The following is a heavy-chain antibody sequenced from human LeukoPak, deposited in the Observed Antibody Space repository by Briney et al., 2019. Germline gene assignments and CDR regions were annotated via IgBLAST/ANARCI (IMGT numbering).Heavy chain of an antibody. V-gene: IGHV1-2*02. Sequence: GASVKVSCKASGYTFTGYYMHWVRQAPGQGLEWMGWINPNSGGTNYAQKFQGRVTMTRDTSISTAYMELSRLRSDDTAVYYCASRYYGSGSSPRYFDYWGQGTLVTVSS. J-gene: IGHJ4*02. CDR2: INPNSGGT. D-gene: IGHD3-10*01. CDR3: ASRYYGSGSSPRYFDY. CDR1: GYTFTGYY.